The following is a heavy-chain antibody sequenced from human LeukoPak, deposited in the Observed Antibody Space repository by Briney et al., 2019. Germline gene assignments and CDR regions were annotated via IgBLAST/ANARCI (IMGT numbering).Heavy chain of an antibody. D-gene: IGHD3-10*01. CDR1: GFTFSSYS. CDR2: ISSSSSYI. V-gene: IGHV3-21*01. CDR3: ARGTGLLWFGELPYYFDY. J-gene: IGHJ4*02. Sequence: GGSLRLSCAASGFTFSSYSMNWVRQAPGKGLEWVSSISSSSSYIYYADSVKGRFTISRDNAKNSLYLQMNSLRDEDTAVYYCARGTGLLWFGELPYYFDYWGQGTLVTVSS.